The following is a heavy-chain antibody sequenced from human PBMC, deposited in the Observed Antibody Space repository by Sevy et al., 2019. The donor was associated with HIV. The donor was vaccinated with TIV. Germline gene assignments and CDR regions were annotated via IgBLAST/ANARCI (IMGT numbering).Heavy chain of an antibody. CDR1: GGTFSSYA. J-gene: IGHJ5*02. D-gene: IGHD2-2*01. CDR2: INPIPGIP. V-gene: IGHV1-69*04. Sequence: ASVKVSCKASGGTFSSYAINWVRQAPGQGLEWMGRINPIPGIPNYAQKFQGRVTITADKSTSTAYMELSSLRSEDTAVYYCARDASSYCTSYSCYGGWFDPWGQGTLVTVSS. CDR3: ARDASSYCTSYSCYGGWFDP.